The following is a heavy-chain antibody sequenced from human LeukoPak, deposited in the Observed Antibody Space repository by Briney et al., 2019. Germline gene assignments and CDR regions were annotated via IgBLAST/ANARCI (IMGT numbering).Heavy chain of an antibody. CDR2: ISSSSSYI. V-gene: IGHV3-21*01. CDR3: ARHLRGVRGAMRPRDYNWFDP. Sequence: GGSLRLSCAASGFTFSSYSMNWVRQAPGKGLEWVSSISSSSSYIYYADSVKGRFTISRDNAKNSLYLQMNSLRAEDTAVYYCARHLRGVRGAMRPRDYNWFDPWGQGTLVTVSS. J-gene: IGHJ5*02. D-gene: IGHD3-10*01. CDR1: GFTFSSYS.